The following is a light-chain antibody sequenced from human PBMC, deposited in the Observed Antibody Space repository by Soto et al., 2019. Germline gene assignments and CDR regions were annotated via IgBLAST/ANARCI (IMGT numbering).Light chain of an antibody. CDR2: GNS. J-gene: IGLJ3*02. CDR1: SSNIGAGYD. V-gene: IGLV1-40*01. CDR3: QSYDSSLRGLV. Sequence: QSVLTQPPSVSGAPGQRVTISCTGSSSNIGAGYDVHWYQQLPGTAPKVLIYGNSNRPSGVPDRFSGSKSGTSASLAITGLQAADEADYYCQSYDSSLRGLVFGGGTKLTVL.